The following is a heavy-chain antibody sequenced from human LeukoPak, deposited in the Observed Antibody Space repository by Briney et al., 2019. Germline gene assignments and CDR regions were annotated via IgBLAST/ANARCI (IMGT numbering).Heavy chain of an antibody. CDR3: ARMRVTYYFDS. CDR1: GDSVSSNTYY. D-gene: IGHD2-21*02. CDR2: IYYSGFS. Sequence: PSETLSLTCSVSGDSVSSNTYYWGWIRQPPGRGLEWIASIYYSGFSYHSPSLKSRVTISVDTSKNQFSLKMSSVTAADTAVYYCARMRVTYYFDSWGQGTLLTVSS. J-gene: IGHJ4*02. V-gene: IGHV4-39*07.